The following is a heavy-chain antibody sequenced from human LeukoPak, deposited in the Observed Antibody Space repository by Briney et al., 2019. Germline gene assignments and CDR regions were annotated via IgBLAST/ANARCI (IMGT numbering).Heavy chain of an antibody. D-gene: IGHD3-10*02. Sequence: GRSLRLSCAASVFTFSSCAMHWVRQAPGKGLEWVAVISYDGGNKYYADSVKGRFTISRDNAKNSLYLQMNSLRAEDTAVYYCAELGITMIGGVWGKGTTVTISS. CDR2: ISYDGGNK. V-gene: IGHV3-30*04. CDR1: VFTFSSCA. J-gene: IGHJ6*04. CDR3: AELGITMIGGV.